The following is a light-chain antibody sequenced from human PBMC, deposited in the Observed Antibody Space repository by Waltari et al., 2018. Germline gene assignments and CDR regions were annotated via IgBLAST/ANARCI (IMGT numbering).Light chain of an antibody. CDR1: QSVSSSY. CDR2: GAS. CDR3: QHYGGSPPYT. Sequence: EIVLTQSPGTLSLSPGERATLSCRASQSVSSSYLAWYHHKLGQAPRLLIYGASTRATGVPDRFSGSGSGTDFTLTISRLEPEDFTVYYCQHYGGSPPYTFGQGTKLEIK. J-gene: IGKJ2*01. V-gene: IGKV3-20*01.